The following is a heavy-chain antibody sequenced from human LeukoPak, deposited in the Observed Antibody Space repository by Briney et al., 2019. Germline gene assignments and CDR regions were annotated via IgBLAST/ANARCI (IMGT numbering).Heavy chain of an antibody. J-gene: IGHJ4*02. D-gene: IGHD6-13*01. Sequence: PSETLSLTCAVYGGSFSGYYWSWIRQPPGKGLEWIGEINHSGSTNYNPSLKSRVTISVDTSKNQFSLKLSSVTAADTAVYYCARGLSPGGAAGPYYFDYWGQGTLVTVSS. V-gene: IGHV4-34*01. CDR3: ARGLSPGGAAGPYYFDY. CDR2: INHSGST. CDR1: GGSFSGYY.